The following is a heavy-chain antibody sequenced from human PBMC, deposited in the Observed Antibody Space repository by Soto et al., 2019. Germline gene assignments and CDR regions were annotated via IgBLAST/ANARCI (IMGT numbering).Heavy chain of an antibody. J-gene: IGHJ6*02. CDR3: ARDRSSSSWAPSYGMDV. V-gene: IGHV3-66*01. CDR1: GFTVSSNY. D-gene: IGHD6-6*01. Sequence: PGGSLRLSCAASGFTVSSNYMSWVRQAPGKGLEWVSVIYSGGSAYYADSVKGRFTISRDNSKNTLYLQMNSLRAEDTAVYYCARDRSSSSWAPSYGMDVWGQGTTVTVSS. CDR2: IYSGGSA.